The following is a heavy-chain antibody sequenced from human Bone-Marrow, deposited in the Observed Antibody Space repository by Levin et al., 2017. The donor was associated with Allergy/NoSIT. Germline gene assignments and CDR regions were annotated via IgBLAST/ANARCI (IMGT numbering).Heavy chain of an antibody. CDR3: ARNRHCIGGRCYSV. CDR1: GFTVSNNY. V-gene: IGHV3-53*01. D-gene: IGHD2-15*01. Sequence: PGGSLRLSCAASGFTVSNNYMRWVRQAPGKGLEWVSLIYIGGTTYYADSVTGRFTISRDNSTNTVFLQMNSLRAEDTAVYYCARNRHCIGGRCYSVWGQGTLVTVSS. J-gene: IGHJ4*02. CDR2: IYIGGTT.